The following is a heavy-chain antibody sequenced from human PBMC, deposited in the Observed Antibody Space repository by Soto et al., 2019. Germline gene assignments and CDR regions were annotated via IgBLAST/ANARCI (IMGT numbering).Heavy chain of an antibody. J-gene: IGHJ4*02. D-gene: IGHD3-10*01. CDR2: IYPRGNT. Sequence: QVQLQESGPGLVKPSGTLSLTCAVSGGSISSSNWWRWVRQPPGKGLEWIGEIYPRGNTNYNPSLKMRVTMAVDKSRNQFTLKLRSVTAADTAVYYCARRWGEGRVDYWGQGTLVTVSS. V-gene: IGHV4-4*02. CDR3: ARRWGEGRVDY. CDR1: GGSISSSNW.